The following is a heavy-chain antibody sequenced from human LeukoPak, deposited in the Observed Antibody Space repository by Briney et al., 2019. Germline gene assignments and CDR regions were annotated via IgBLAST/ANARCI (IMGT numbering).Heavy chain of an antibody. CDR3: AVGGYCSSTSCYVPQYGMDV. CDR2: IYYSGST. V-gene: IGHV4-61*01. D-gene: IGHD2-2*01. Sequence: PSETLSLTCTVSGGSVSSGSYYWSWIRQPPGKGLEWIGYIYYSGSTNYSPSLKSRVTISVDTSKNQFSLKLSSVTAADTAVYYCAVGGYCSSTSCYVPQYGMDVWGKGTTITVSS. CDR1: GGSVSSGSYY. J-gene: IGHJ6*04.